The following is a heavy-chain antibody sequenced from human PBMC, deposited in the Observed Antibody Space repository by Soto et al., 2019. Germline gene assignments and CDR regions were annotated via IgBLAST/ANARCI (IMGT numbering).Heavy chain of an antibody. CDR2: TRNKANSYTT. D-gene: IGHD3-22*01. CDR3: AREGSSSGPDYEY. J-gene: IGHJ4*02. CDR1: GFTFSDYY. Sequence: PGGSLRLSCAAAGFTFSDYYINWFLQATGKGLEWVGRTRNKANSYTTDYAAFVKGRFTISRDDSKNLIYLQMNSLKTEDTAVYYCAREGSSSGPDYEYWGQGT. V-gene: IGHV3-72*01.